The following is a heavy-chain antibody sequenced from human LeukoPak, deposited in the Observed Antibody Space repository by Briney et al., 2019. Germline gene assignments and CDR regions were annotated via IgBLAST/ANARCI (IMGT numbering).Heavy chain of an antibody. V-gene: IGHV1-45*02. CDR3: AITNVPAGAFDI. CDR1: GYTFTYRY. CDR2: ITPFNGNT. J-gene: IGHJ3*02. D-gene: IGHD1-14*01. Sequence: ASVKVSCKASGYTFTYRYLHWVRQAPGQALEWMGWITPFNGNTNYAQKFQDRVTITRDRSMSTAYMELSSLRSEDTAMYYCAITNVPAGAFDIWGQGTMVTVSS.